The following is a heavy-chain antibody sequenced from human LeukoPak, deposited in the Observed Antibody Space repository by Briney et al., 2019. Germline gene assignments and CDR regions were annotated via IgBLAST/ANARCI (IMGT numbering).Heavy chain of an antibody. J-gene: IGHJ4*02. D-gene: IGHD5-18*01. CDR2: INHSGST. V-gene: IGHV4-34*01. Sequence: SETLSLTCAVYGGSFGGSLNGYYWSWIRQPPGKGLEWIGEINHSGSTNYNPSLKSRVTISVDTSKNQFSLTLGSVSATDTAVYYCVSPRGFSYGYFDYWGQGTLVTVSS. CDR3: VSPRGFSYGYFDY. CDR1: GGSFGGSLNGYY.